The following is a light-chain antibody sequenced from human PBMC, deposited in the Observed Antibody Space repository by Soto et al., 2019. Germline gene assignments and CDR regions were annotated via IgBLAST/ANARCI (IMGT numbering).Light chain of an antibody. Sequence: EIVLTQSPGTLSLSPGERATLSCRASQSVSSSYLAWYQQKPGQPPRLLIYGASTRATGTPDRFSGSGSGTDFTLTSSRLEPEDFAVYYCQQYGNSLFTFGPGTKVDI. CDR1: QSVSSSY. CDR2: GAS. J-gene: IGKJ3*01. CDR3: QQYGNSLFT. V-gene: IGKV3-20*01.